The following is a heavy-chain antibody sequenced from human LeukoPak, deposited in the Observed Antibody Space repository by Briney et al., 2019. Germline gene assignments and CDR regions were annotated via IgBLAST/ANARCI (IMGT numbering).Heavy chain of an antibody. J-gene: IGHJ4*02. Sequence: GGSLRLSCAASGFTFSSYWMHWVRQAPAKGLVWVSRINSDGSITTYADSVKGRFTVSGDNAKNTLYPQMTSLRAEDTAVYYCVRDRPVAGIDYWGQGTLVTVSS. CDR2: INSDGSIT. D-gene: IGHD6-19*01. CDR1: GFTFSSYW. CDR3: VRDRPVAGIDY. V-gene: IGHV3-74*01.